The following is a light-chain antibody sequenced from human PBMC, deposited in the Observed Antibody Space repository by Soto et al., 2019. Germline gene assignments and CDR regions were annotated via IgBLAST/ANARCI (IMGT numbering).Light chain of an antibody. CDR2: GAS. Sequence: EIVMTQSPATLSVSPGERATLSCRASQSLYNNLAWYRQKPGQAPRLLIYGASARATGIPARFSGSGSGTEFTLTISSLQSEDFAVYYCQQYNNWPLTFGGGTKVEIK. V-gene: IGKV3-15*01. J-gene: IGKJ4*01. CDR1: QSLYNN. CDR3: QQYNNWPLT.